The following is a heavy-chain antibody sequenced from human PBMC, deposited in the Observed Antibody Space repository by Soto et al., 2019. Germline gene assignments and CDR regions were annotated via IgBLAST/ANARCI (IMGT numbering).Heavy chain of an antibody. CDR3: AHIRHYDILTGYYGDAFDI. D-gene: IGHD3-9*01. Sequence: QITLKESGPTLVKPTQTLTLTCTFSGFSLSTSGVGVGWIRQPPGKALEWLALIYWDDDKRYSPSLKSRLTITKDTSKNQVVLTMTNMDPVDTVTYYCAHIRHYDILTGYYGDAFDIWGQGTMVTVSS. CDR1: GFSLSTSGVG. J-gene: IGHJ3*02. V-gene: IGHV2-5*02. CDR2: IYWDDDK.